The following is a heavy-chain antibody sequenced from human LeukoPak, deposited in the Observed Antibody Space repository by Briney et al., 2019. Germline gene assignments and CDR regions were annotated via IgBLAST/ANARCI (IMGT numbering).Heavy chain of an antibody. CDR1: GFTFSSYS. CDR2: ISSSSSYI. V-gene: IGHV3-21*01. CDR3: ARDGATYYFDY. Sequence: GGSLRLSCAASGFTFSSYSMNWVRQAPGKGLEWVSSISSSSSYIYYADSAKGRFTISRDNAKNSLYLQMNSLRAEDTAVYYCARDGATYYFDYWGQGTLVTVSS. J-gene: IGHJ4*02. D-gene: IGHD1-26*01.